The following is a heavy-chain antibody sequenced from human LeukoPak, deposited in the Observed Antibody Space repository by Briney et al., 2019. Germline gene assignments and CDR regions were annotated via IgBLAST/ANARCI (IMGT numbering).Heavy chain of an antibody. J-gene: IGHJ6*02. V-gene: IGHV4-4*07. Sequence: SETLSLTCTVSAGSIRNYYWSWIRQPAGKGLEWIGRIYTSGSTNYNPSLKSRITMSVDTSKNQFSLKLRSVTAADTAVYFCARVAVPGEYYSYGMDVWGRGTTVTVSS. CDR2: IYTSGST. D-gene: IGHD2-2*01. CDR1: AGSIRNYY. CDR3: ARVAVPGEYYSYGMDV.